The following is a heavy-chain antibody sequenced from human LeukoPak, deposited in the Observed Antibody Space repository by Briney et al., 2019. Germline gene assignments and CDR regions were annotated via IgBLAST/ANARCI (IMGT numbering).Heavy chain of an antibody. CDR2: ISGSGGST. CDR3: AKDRGSRWAFDY. Sequence: GVSLRLSCAASGFTFSNFAIRWVRQGPGKGLEWVSAISGSGGSTYYADSVKGRLTISRDNAKNTLYLQMNSLRAEDTSVYYCAKDRGSRWAFDYWGQGTLVTVSS. CDR1: GFTFSNFA. J-gene: IGHJ4*02. D-gene: IGHD6-19*01. V-gene: IGHV3-23*01.